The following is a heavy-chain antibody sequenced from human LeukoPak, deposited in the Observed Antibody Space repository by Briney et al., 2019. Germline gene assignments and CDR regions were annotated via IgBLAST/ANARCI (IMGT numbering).Heavy chain of an antibody. CDR2: INPNSGGT. V-gene: IGHV1-2*02. CDR3: ARAFSHPRPHRWDYMDV. Sequence: ASVKVSCKASGYTLTGYYMHWVRQAPGQGLEWMGWINPNSGGTNYAQKFQGRVTMTRDTSISTAYMELSRLRSDDTAVYYCARAFSHPRPHRWDYMDVWGKGTTVTVSS. D-gene: IGHD4-23*01. CDR1: GYTLTGYY. J-gene: IGHJ6*03.